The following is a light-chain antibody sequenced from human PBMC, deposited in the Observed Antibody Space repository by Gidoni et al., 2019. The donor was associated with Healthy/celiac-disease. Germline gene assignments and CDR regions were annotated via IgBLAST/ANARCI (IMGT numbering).Light chain of an antibody. J-gene: IGKJ4*01. V-gene: IGKV3-11*01. CDR3: QQRSNWPLT. CDR2: DAS. Sequence: DILLTQSPATLSLSPGERATLSCRASQSVSSYLAWYQQKPGQAPRLLIYDASNRATSIPARFSGSGSGTDFTLTISSLEPEDFAVYYCQQRSNWPLTFGGGTKVEIK. CDR1: QSVSSY.